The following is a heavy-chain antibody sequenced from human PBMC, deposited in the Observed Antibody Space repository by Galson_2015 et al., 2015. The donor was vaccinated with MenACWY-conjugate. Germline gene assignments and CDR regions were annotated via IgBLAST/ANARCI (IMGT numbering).Heavy chain of an antibody. CDR2: IDPVNSNI. CDR1: GYSFPNYW. J-gene: IGHJ6*02. Sequence: QSGAEVTKPGESLQISCKGSGYSFPNYWIAWVRQMPGKGLEWVGLIDPVNSNIRYSPSFQGQVTISADESISTAYLQWSSLKASDTAMYYCARHPPGGRGMDVWGRGTTVTVSS. V-gene: IGHV5-51*01. D-gene: IGHD1-26*01. CDR3: ARHPPGGRGMDV.